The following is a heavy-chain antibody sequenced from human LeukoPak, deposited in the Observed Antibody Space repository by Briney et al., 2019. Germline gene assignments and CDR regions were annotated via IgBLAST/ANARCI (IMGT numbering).Heavy chain of an antibody. J-gene: IGHJ4*02. CDR2: IYSGGST. D-gene: IGHD3-22*01. CDR1: GFAFSSYA. CDR3: GSGWYFDY. Sequence: GGSLRLSCAASGFAFSSYAMHWVRQAPGKGLEWVSVIYSGGSTYYADSVKGRFTISRDNSKNTLYLQMNSLRAEDTAVYYCGSGWYFDYWGQGTLVTVSS. V-gene: IGHV3-66*02.